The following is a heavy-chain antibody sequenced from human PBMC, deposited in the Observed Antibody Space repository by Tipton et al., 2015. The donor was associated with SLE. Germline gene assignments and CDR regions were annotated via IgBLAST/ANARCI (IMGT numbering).Heavy chain of an antibody. CDR3: ARRSIVVVIAIYDAFDI. CDR1: GVSISSYY. D-gene: IGHD2-21*01. CDR2: INHSGST. J-gene: IGHJ3*02. Sequence: TLSLTCTVSGVSISSYYWSWIRQPPGKGLEWIGEINHSGSTNYNPSLKSRVTISVDTSKNQFSLKLSSVTAADTAVYYCARRSIVVVIAIYDAFDIWGQGTMVTVSS. V-gene: IGHV4-34*01.